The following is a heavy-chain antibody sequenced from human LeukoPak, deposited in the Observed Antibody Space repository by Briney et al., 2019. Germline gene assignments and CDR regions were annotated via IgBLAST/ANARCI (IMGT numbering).Heavy chain of an antibody. Sequence: TSETLSLTCVVDGGSVSDYYWTWIRQPPGKGLEWIGEINHSGITDYNPSLKSRVTMSIDTSKNQFSLKLSSVTAADTAVYYCARGPDHAKVGYWGQGTLVTVSS. V-gene: IGHV4-34*01. CDR2: INHSGIT. CDR1: GGSVSDYY. CDR3: ARGPDHAKVGY. D-gene: IGHD1-14*01. J-gene: IGHJ4*02.